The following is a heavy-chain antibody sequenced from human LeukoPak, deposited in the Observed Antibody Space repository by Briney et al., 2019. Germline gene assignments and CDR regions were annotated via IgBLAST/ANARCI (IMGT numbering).Heavy chain of an antibody. CDR3: AREGAHGYCSSTSCYAFDY. J-gene: IGHJ4*02. V-gene: IGHV1-46*01. CDR2: INPSSGST. D-gene: IGHD2-2*01. CDR1: GYTFTSNY. Sequence: ASVKVSCKASGYTFTSNYMHWVRQAPGQGLEWMGIINPSSGSTSHAQKFQGRVTMTRDTSTSTVYMELSSLRSEDTAVYYCAREGAHGYCSSTSCYAFDYWGQGTLVTVSS.